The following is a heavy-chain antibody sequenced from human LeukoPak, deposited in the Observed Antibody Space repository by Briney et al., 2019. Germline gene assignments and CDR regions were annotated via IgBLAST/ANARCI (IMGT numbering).Heavy chain of an antibody. D-gene: IGHD6-19*01. CDR3: ALLAVASDFDY. J-gene: IGHJ4*02. CDR2: IGSSGTTR. CDR1: GFPFSIYE. V-gene: IGHV3-48*03. Sequence: GGSLRLSCAVSGFPFSIYEMNWVRQAPGKGREWVSNIGSSGTTRYYADSVKGRFSISRDNAKNSLYLQMNSLRVEDRGVYYCALLAVASDFDYWGQGALVTVSS.